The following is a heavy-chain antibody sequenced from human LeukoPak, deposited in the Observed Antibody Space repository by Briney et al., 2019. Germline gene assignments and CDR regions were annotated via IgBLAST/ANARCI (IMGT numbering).Heavy chain of an antibody. D-gene: IGHD3-10*01. CDR1: GYTFTSYY. Sequence: VASVKVSCKASGYTFTSYYMHWVRPAPGQGLEWMGIINPSGGSTSYAQTLQGRVTMTTDTSTSTAYMELRSLRSDDTAVYYCASAPMVRGALMDYWGQGTLVTVSS. V-gene: IGHV1-46*01. CDR3: ASAPMVRGALMDY. CDR2: INPSGGST. J-gene: IGHJ4*02.